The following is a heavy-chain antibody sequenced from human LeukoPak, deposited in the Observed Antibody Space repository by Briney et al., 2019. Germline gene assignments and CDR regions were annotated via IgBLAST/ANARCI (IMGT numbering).Heavy chain of an antibody. CDR1: GYSISSAYY. J-gene: IGHJ1*01. CDR3: ARAYGSRQH. V-gene: IGHV4-38-2*02. D-gene: IGHD6-13*01. CDR2: FNHNGST. Sequence: PSETLSLTCTISGYSISSAYYWGWIRQPPGKGLEWIGEFNHNGSTNYNPSLKSRVTISVDTSKNQFSLKLRSVTAADTAVYYCARAYGSRQHWGQGTLVTVSS.